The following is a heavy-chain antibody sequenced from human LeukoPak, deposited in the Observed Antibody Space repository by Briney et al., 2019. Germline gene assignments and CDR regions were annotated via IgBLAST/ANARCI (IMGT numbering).Heavy chain of an antibody. J-gene: IGHJ4*02. V-gene: IGHV3-21*01. Sequence: PGGSLRLSCAASGFTFSSYSMNWVRPAPGKGLECVSSISSSSSYIYYADSVKGRFTISRDNAKNSLYLHMNSLRAEDTAVYYCARDYGGSSPFDYWGQGTLVTVSS. CDR2: ISSSSSYI. D-gene: IGHD4-23*01. CDR1: GFTFSSYS. CDR3: ARDYGGSSPFDY.